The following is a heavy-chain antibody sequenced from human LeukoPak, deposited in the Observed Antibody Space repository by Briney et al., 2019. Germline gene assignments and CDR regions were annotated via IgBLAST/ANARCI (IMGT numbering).Heavy chain of an antibody. D-gene: IGHD6-19*01. CDR3: ARSKTSGWIDY. CDR2: IKSDGSTT. J-gene: IGHJ4*02. V-gene: IGHV3-74*03. CDR1: GFTFSSYW. Sequence: GGSLRLSCAASGFTFSSYWMYWVRQVPGKGLVWVSRIKSDGSTTQYADSVKGRFTISRDNARNTLYPQMNSLGADDTAVYFCARSKTSGWIDYWGQGTLVTVSS.